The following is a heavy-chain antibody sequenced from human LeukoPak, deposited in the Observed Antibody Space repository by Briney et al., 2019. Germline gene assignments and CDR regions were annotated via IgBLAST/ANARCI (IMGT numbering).Heavy chain of an antibody. CDR1: GGSISSYY. J-gene: IGHJ6*03. D-gene: IGHD2-15*01. V-gene: IGHV4-59*12. Sequence: PSETLSLTCTVSGGSISSYYWSWIRQPPGKGLEWIGYIYYSGSTYYNPSLKSRVTISVDGPKNQFSLKLSSVTAADTAVYYCARGYCSGGSCYSSYYYSYVDVWGKGTTVTVSS. CDR3: ARGYCSGGSCYSSYYYSYVDV. CDR2: IYYSGST.